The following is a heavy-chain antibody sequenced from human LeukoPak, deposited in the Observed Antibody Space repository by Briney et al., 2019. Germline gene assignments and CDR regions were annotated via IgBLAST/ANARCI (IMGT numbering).Heavy chain of an antibody. D-gene: IGHD1-1*01. J-gene: IGHJ5*02. CDR2: INPNSGGT. Sequence: ASVKVSCKASGYTFTGYYMHWVRQAPGQGLEWMGRINPNSGGTNYAQKFQGRVTMTRDTSISTAYTELSRLRSDDTAVYYCARVRVQLERRDWFDPWGQGTLVTVSS. CDR3: ARVRVQLERRDWFDP. V-gene: IGHV1-2*02. CDR1: GYTFTGYY.